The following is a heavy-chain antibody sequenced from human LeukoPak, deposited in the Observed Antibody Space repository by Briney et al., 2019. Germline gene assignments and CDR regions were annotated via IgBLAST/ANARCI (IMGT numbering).Heavy chain of an antibody. Sequence: GESLKISCKGSGYSFTSYWIGWVRQMPGKGLEWMGIIYPGDSDTRYSPSFQGQVTISADKSISTAYLQWSSLKASDTAMYYCARRGYCSSTSCYTGRSFDYWGQGTLVTVSS. J-gene: IGHJ4*02. V-gene: IGHV5-51*01. CDR1: GYSFTSYW. CDR2: IYPGDSDT. D-gene: IGHD2-2*02. CDR3: ARRGYCSSTSCYTGRSFDY.